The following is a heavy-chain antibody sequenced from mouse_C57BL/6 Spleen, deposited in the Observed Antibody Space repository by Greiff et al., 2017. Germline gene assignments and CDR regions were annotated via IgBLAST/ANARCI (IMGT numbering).Heavy chain of an antibody. V-gene: IGHV1-15*01. Sequence: QVQLKQPGAELVRPGASVTLSCKASGYTFTDYEMHWVKQRPVHGLEWIGAIDPETGGTAYNQKFKGKAILTADKSSSTAYMELRSLTSEDSAVYYCTRSGAMDYWGQGTSVTVSS. CDR2: IDPETGGT. J-gene: IGHJ4*01. CDR1: GYTFTDYE. CDR3: TRSGAMDY. D-gene: IGHD3-1*01.